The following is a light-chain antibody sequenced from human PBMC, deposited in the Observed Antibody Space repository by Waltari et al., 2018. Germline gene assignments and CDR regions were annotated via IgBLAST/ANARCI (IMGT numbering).Light chain of an antibody. CDR2: GAS. J-gene: IGKJ2*01. CDR1: QDISKS. CDR3: QQFDRLPYT. Sequence: DIQMTQSPSSLSASVADRVTITCQASQDISKSLTCYQQKPGKAPNLLIYGASNLEAGVPSRVGGSGAGTDFTFTITSLQPEDIATYYCQQFDRLPYTFGPGTKLEIK. V-gene: IGKV1-33*01.